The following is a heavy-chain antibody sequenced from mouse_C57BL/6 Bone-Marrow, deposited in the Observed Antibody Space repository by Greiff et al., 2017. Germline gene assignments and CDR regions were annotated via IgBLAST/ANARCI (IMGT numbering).Heavy chain of an antibody. Sequence: QVQLQQSGAELVRPGASVKLSCKASGYTFTSYGISWVKQRTGQGLEWIGEIHPRSGNTYYNEKFKGKATLTADKSSSTAYMELRSLTSEDSAVYFCARRNDGSSPSFAYWGQGTLVTVSA. D-gene: IGHD1-1*01. J-gene: IGHJ3*01. V-gene: IGHV1-81*01. CDR1: GYTFTSYG. CDR3: ARRNDGSSPSFAY. CDR2: IHPRSGNT.